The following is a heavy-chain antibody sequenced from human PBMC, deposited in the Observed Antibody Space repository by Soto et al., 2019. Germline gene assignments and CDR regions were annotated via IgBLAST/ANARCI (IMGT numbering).Heavy chain of an antibody. D-gene: IGHD5-18*01. CDR3: ARPPGNNYGYFDY. CDR1: GFTFTRDW. Sequence: EVQLVESGGGLVQPGGSLRLSCTASGFTFTRDWVHWVRQAPGKGLVWVSVISPDGNTNYADSVKGRFTISRDNAKNTVYLQMNSLRAEDTSVYYCARPPGNNYGYFDYWGQGTLVAVSS. J-gene: IGHJ4*02. V-gene: IGHV3-74*01. CDR2: ISPDGNT.